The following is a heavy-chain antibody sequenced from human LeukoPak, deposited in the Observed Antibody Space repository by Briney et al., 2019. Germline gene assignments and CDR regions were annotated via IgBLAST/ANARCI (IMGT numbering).Heavy chain of an antibody. J-gene: IGHJ6*03. CDR2: IRYDGSNK. CDR1: GFTFSSYE. CDR3: AKDLSSGWPTYYYYYMDV. Sequence: GGSLRLSCAASGFTFSSYEMNWVRQAPGKGLEWVAFIRYDGSNKYYADSVKGRFTISRDNSKNTLYLQMNSLRAEDTAVYYCAKDLSSGWPTYYYYYMDVWGKGTTVTISS. V-gene: IGHV3-30*02. D-gene: IGHD6-19*01.